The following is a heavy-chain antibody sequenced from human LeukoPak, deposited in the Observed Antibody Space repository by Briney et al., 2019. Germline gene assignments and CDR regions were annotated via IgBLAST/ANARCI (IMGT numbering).Heavy chain of an antibody. Sequence: GGSLRLSCAASGFTDSSNYMSWVRQAPGKGLEWVSVIYSGGSTYYADSVKGRFTISRDNSKNTLYLQMNSLRAEDTAVYYCAVADCTNGVCYPYWGQGTLVTVSS. CDR2: IYSGGST. CDR1: GFTDSSNY. J-gene: IGHJ4*02. CDR3: AVADCTNGVCYPY. V-gene: IGHV3-66*02. D-gene: IGHD2-8*01.